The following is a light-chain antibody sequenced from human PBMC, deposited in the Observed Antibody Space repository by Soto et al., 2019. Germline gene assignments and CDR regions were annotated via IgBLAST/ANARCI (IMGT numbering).Light chain of an antibody. CDR2: GAS. J-gene: IGKJ4*01. CDR1: QSVRSSK. CDR3: QQYFSTPLT. V-gene: IGKV3-20*01. Sequence: EIVLTQSPGTLSLSPGERATLSCRASQSVRSSKLAWHQQRPGQAPRLLIYGASSRATGIPDRFSGSGSGTDFTLTISRLEPEDFAVYYCQQYFSTPLTFGGGTKVEIK.